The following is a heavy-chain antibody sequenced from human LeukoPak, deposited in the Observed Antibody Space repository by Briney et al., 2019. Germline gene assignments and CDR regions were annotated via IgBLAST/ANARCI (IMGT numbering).Heavy chain of an antibody. CDR3: GNLPRITLVGGFLNGFDF. CDR1: GGSFSGYY. Sequence: SETLSLTCAVYGGSFSGYYWSWIRQPPGKGLEWIGEINHSGSTNYNPSLKSRVTISVDTSKNQFSLKLSSVTAADTAVYYWGNLPRITLVGGFLNGFDFGGQGTLVPVPS. V-gene: IGHV4-34*01. J-gene: IGHJ4*02. CDR2: INHSGST. D-gene: IGHD3-10*01.